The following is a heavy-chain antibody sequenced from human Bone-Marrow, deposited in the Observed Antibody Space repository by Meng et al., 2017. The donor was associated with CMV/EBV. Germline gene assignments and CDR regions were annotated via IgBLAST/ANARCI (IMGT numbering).Heavy chain of an antibody. CDR2: ISGGGDST. Sequence: GESLKISCTASRFTFNNYEMTWVRQAPGKGLEWVSAISGGGDSTYYADSVKGRFTISRDNSKNTLYLQMNSLRAEDTAVYYCVSELQFTYFDYWGQGTLVTVSS. CDR1: RFTFNNYE. CDR3: VSELQFTYFDY. J-gene: IGHJ4*02. D-gene: IGHD5-24*01. V-gene: IGHV3-23*01.